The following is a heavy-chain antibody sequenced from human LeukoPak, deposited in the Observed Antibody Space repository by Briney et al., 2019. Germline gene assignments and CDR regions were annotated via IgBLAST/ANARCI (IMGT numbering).Heavy chain of an antibody. V-gene: IGHV4-4*07. CDR2: IYSTGST. J-gene: IGHJ4*02. CDR1: GGSIIRYY. Sequence: SDTLSLTCTVSGGSIIRYYWSWIRQPAGKGLEWIGRIYSTGSTNYNPSLKRRVTMSVDTSKNQFSLRLRSVTAADTAVYYCARQIASAGTAGFDFWGQGALVNVSS. CDR3: ARQIASAGTAGFDF. D-gene: IGHD6-13*01.